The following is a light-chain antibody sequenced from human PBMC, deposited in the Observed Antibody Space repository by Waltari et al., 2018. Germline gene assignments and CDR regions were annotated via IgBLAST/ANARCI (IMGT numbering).Light chain of an antibody. CDR2: SNN. J-gene: IGLJ2*01. V-gene: IGLV1-44*01. Sequence: QSLLTQPPSASGTPGQTVTISCSGSWSNIGTNVVSWYQQLPGTAPKLLIHSNNQRPSGVPDRFSCSKSGTSASRAISGLQSADEADYYCSAWDDSLNGHVIFGGGTKLTVL. CDR3: SAWDDSLNGHVI. CDR1: WSNIGTNV.